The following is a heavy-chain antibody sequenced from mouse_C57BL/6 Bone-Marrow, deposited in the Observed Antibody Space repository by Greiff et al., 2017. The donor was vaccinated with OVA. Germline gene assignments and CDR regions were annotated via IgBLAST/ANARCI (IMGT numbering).Heavy chain of an antibody. CDR1: GYTFTSYW. Sequence: VQLQQSGAELAKPGASVKLSCKASGYTFTSYWMHWVKQRPGQGLEWIGYINPSSGYTKYNQKFKDKATLTADKSSSTAYMQLSSLTYEDSSFYYCASFPYACLSLFDYWRQGTTLTVSS. J-gene: IGHJ2*01. V-gene: IGHV1-7*01. CDR2: INPSSGYT. CDR3: ASFPYACLSLFDY. D-gene: IGHD6-1*01.